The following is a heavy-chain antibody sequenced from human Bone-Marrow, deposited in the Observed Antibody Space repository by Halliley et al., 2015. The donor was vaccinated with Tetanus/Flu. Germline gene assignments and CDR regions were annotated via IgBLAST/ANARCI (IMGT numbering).Heavy chain of an antibody. CDR2: ISARGGST. D-gene: IGHD2-21*02. CDR1: GFTFSEYG. V-gene: IGHV3-23*01. J-gene: IGHJ4*02. Sequence: SLRLSCAASGFTFSEYGMAWVRQAPGRGLEWVSAISARGGSTYYADSVKGRFTISKDTSKDTLYLQMNSLRAEDTAIYYCVAAYCGGDCYSSGFDYWGQGTLVTVSS. CDR3: VAAYCGGDCYSSGFDY.